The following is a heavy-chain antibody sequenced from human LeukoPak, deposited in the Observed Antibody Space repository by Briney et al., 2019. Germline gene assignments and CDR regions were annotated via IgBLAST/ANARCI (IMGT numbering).Heavy chain of an antibody. Sequence: GGSLRLSCAASGFTFSSYGMHWVRQAPGKGLEWVAVIWYDGSNKYYADSVKDRFTISRDNSKNTLYLQMNSLRAEDTAVYYCAKHPVGATTSFDYWGQGTLVTVSS. J-gene: IGHJ4*02. CDR1: GFTFSSYG. CDR2: IWYDGSNK. D-gene: IGHD1-26*01. CDR3: AKHPVGATTSFDY. V-gene: IGHV3-30*02.